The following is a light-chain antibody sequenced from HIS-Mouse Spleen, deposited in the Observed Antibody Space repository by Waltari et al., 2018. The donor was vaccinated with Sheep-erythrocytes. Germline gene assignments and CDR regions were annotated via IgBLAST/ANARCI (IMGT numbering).Light chain of an antibody. CDR1: SSDVGGYNY. CDR3: CSYAGSSTFVV. V-gene: IGLV2-23*01. J-gene: IGLJ2*01. Sequence: QSALTQPASVSGSPGPSITIPCPGTSSDVGGYNYFSWNQQHPGTAPKHMIYEGSKRPSGVSNRFSGSKSGNTASLTISGLQAEDEADYYCCSYAGSSTFVVFGGGTKLTVL. CDR2: EGS.